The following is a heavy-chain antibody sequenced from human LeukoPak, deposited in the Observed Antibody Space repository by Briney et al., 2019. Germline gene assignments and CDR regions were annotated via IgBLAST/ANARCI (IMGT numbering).Heavy chain of an antibody. CDR2: INPNSGGT. V-gene: IGHV1-2*02. Sequence: ASVKVSCKASGYTFTGYYMHWVRQAPGQGLEWMGWINPNSGGTNYAQKFQGRVTMTRDTSISTAYMELSRLRSDDTAVYYCARDLVVADASWFDPWGQGNLVTVSS. CDR3: ARDLVVADASWFDP. CDR1: GYTFTGYY. D-gene: IGHD2-15*01. J-gene: IGHJ5*02.